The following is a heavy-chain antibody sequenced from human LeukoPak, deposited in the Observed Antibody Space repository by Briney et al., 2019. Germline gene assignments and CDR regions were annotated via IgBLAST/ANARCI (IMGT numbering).Heavy chain of an antibody. V-gene: IGHV4-59*01. CDR2: VYDSGST. D-gene: IGHD6-19*01. CDR1: GDSISGFY. Sequence: SETLSLTCTVSGDSISGFYWNWIRQPPGKGLEWIGHVYDSGSTTYNPSVKSRVIISQDTSKNEFSLKLKSVTAADTAVYYCARGHYSSGWYLDYWGQGALVSVSS. J-gene: IGHJ4*02. CDR3: ARGHYSSGWYLDY.